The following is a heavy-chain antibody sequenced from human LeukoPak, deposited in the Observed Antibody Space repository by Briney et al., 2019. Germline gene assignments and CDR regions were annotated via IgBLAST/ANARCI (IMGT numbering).Heavy chain of an antibody. J-gene: IGHJ4*02. D-gene: IGHD6-13*01. Sequence: SVKVSCKASGGTFSSYAISWVRQAPGQGLEWMGRIIPIFGTENYAQKFQGRVTITTDESTSTAYMELSSLRSEDTAVYYCARSGAAAGPYFDYWGQGTLVTVSS. CDR2: IIPIFGTE. CDR3: ARSGAAAGPYFDY. CDR1: GGTFSSYA. V-gene: IGHV1-69*05.